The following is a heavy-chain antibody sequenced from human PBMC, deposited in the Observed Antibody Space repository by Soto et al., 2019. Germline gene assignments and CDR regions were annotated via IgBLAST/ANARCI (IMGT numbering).Heavy chain of an antibody. CDR1: GFTFSSYA. D-gene: IGHD2-15*01. V-gene: IGHV3-23*01. Sequence: EVQLLESGGDLVQPGGSLRLSCAASGFTFSSYAMSWVRQAPGKGLEWVSTISPGGGSTYYADSGKGRFTISRDNSKNTLHLQVNSLRAEDTAVYYCAKGRRSGDQGRVRFDPWGQGTLVTVSS. J-gene: IGHJ5*02. CDR2: ISPGGGST. CDR3: AKGRRSGDQGRVRFDP.